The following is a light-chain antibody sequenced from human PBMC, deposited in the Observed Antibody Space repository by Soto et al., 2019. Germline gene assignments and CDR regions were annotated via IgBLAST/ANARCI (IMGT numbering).Light chain of an antibody. V-gene: IGKV3-15*01. Sequence: EIVLTQSPATLSVSPGERATLSCRASQSVSSNLAWYQQRPGQAPRVLIYGASTRASGVPARFSGSGSGTEFTLTISSLQSEDFAIYYCQQYNKWLFTFGPGTKVDI. CDR3: QQYNKWLFT. J-gene: IGKJ3*01. CDR2: GAS. CDR1: QSVSSN.